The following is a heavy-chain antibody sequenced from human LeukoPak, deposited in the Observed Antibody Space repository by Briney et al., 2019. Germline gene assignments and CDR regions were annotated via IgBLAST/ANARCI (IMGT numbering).Heavy chain of an antibody. D-gene: IGHD3-10*01. Sequence: GRSLRLSCTASGFTFSNYSMHWVRQAPGKGLEWVAVISYDGSNEYYADSVKGRFTISRDNSKNTLCLQMNSLRAEDTAVYYCARDDYGSGSGRWVYWGQGTLVTVSS. CDR1: GFTFSNYS. J-gene: IGHJ4*02. CDR3: ARDDYGSGSGRWVY. CDR2: ISYDGSNE. V-gene: IGHV3-30*03.